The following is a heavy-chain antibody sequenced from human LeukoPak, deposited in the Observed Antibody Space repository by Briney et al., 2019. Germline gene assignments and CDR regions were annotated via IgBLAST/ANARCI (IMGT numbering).Heavy chain of an antibody. D-gene: IGHD2-2*01. CDR1: GYTFTGYY. V-gene: IGHV1-2*02. J-gene: IGHJ6*02. CDR3: GLLQVVPADGMDV. Sequence: ASVKVSCKASGYTFTGYYMHWVRQAPGQGLEWMGWINPNSGGTNYAQKFQGRVTMTRDTSTSTVYMELSSLRSEDTAVYYCGLLQVVPADGMDVWGQGTTVTVSS. CDR2: INPNSGGT.